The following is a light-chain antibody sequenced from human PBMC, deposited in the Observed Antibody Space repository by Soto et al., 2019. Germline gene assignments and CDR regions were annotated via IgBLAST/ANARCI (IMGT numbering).Light chain of an antibody. Sequence: QSVLTPPPSVSGAPGQRVTISCTGSSSNIGAGYGVNWYQQLPGTAPKLLIYGNTNRPSGVPDRISGSKSGTSASLAITGLQAEDEADYYCESYDSTLSGSRFGGGTKLTVL. J-gene: IGLJ3*02. CDR1: SSNIGAGYG. CDR2: GNT. V-gene: IGLV1-40*01. CDR3: ESYDSTLSGSR.